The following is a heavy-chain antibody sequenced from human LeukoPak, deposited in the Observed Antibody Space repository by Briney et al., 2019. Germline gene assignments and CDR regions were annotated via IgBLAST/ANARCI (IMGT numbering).Heavy chain of an antibody. V-gene: IGHV4-59*01. CDR3: ARVPGGYYGSGSYPPYYYYYMDV. D-gene: IGHD3-10*01. J-gene: IGHJ6*03. CDR1: GGSISSYY. CDR2: IYYSGST. Sequence: SETLSLTCTVSGGSISSYYWSWIRRPPGKGLEWIGYIYYSGSTNYNPSLKSRVTISVDTSKNQFSLKLSSVTAADTAVYYCARVPGGYYGSGSYPPYYYYYMDVWGKGTTVTISS.